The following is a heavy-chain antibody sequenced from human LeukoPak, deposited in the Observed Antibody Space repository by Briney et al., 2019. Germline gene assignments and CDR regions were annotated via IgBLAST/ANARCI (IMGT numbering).Heavy chain of an antibody. V-gene: IGHV7-4-1*02. J-gene: IGHJ5*02. Sequence: GASVKVSCKASGYTFTGYYMHWVRQAPGQGLEWMGWINPNTGNPTYAQGFTGRFVFSLDTSVSTTYLQISSLKAEDTAVYYCGRAYQPLGGLSFPDQWGQGTLVTVSS. CDR2: INPNTGNP. CDR3: GRAYQPLGGLSFPDQ. D-gene: IGHD3-16*02. CDR1: GYTFTGYY.